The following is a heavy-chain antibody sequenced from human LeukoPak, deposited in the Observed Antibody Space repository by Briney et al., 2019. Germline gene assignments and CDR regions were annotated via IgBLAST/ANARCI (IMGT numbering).Heavy chain of an antibody. CDR1: GFTFSGSA. Sequence: GGSLRLSCAASGFTFSGSAMHWVRQASGKGLEWVGRIRSKANSYATAYAASVKGRFTISGDDSKNTAYLQMNSLKTEDTAVYYCTRRPDFWSGPTSQPFDYWGQGTLVTVSS. CDR3: TRRPDFWSGPTSQPFDY. J-gene: IGHJ4*02. V-gene: IGHV3-73*01. D-gene: IGHD3-3*01. CDR2: IRSKANSYAT.